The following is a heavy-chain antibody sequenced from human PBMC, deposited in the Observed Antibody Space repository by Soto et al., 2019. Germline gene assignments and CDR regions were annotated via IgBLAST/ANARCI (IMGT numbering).Heavy chain of an antibody. V-gene: IGHV4-4*02. CDR3: ARVREQSTIFGVVIPGFDP. CDR2: IYHSGST. D-gene: IGHD3-3*01. J-gene: IGHJ5*02. Sequence: SETLSLTCAVSSGSISSSNWWSWVRQPPGKGLEWIGEIYHSGSTNYNPSLKSRVTISVDKSKNQFSLKLSSVTAADTAVYYCARVREQSTIFGVVIPGFDPWGQGTLVTVSS. CDR1: SGSISSSNW.